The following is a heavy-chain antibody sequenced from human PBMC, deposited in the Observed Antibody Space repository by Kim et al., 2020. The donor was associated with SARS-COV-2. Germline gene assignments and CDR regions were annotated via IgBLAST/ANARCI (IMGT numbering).Heavy chain of an antibody. V-gene: IGHV5-51*01. Sequence: YSPSFQGQVTISADKSISTAYLQWSSLKASDTAMYYWARYLGDSSHFDYWGQGTLVTVSS. CDR3: ARYLGDSSHFDY. D-gene: IGHD4-17*01. J-gene: IGHJ4*02.